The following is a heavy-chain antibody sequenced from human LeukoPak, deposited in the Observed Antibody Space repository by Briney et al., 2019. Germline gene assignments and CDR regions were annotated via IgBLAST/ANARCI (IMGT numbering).Heavy chain of an antibody. CDR3: TTGPDPTFDF. CDR2: IKSKAAGGTT. Sequence: GGSLRLSCAASGFTFSSVWVSWVRQAPGKGLEWVGRIKSKAAGGTTDYAAPVKGRFTISRDDSKNTLYLQMNSLKTEDTAIYYCTTGPDPTFDFWGRGTLVTVSS. CDR1: GFTFSSVW. V-gene: IGHV3-15*01. J-gene: IGHJ4*02.